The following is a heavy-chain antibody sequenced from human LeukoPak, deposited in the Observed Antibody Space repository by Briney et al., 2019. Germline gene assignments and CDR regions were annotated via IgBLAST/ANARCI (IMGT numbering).Heavy chain of an antibody. Sequence: SEALSLTCTVSDVTITNYYWTWIRQPAGKGLEWIGRLYIGRETDYNPSLRSRVTMSVDTSNNRFSLELSSVTAADTAVYFCARRLRFYGAGTLRLYFFDNWGQGTLVTVSS. CDR3: ARRLRFYGAGTLRLYFFDN. CDR2: LYIGRET. CDR1: DVTITNYY. V-gene: IGHV4-4*07. J-gene: IGHJ4*02. D-gene: IGHD3-10*01.